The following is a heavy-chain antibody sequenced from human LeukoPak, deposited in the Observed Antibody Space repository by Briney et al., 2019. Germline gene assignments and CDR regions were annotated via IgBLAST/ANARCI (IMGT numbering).Heavy chain of an antibody. Sequence: ASVKVSCKASGYTFTGYYMHWVRQAPGQGLEWMGWINPNSGGTNYAQKFQGRVTMISDTSISTAYMELSRLRSDDTAVYYCARTLSLAHYYDSSGYYYVVSDDAFDIWGQGTMVTVSS. CDR2: INPNSGGT. V-gene: IGHV1-2*02. J-gene: IGHJ3*02. D-gene: IGHD3-22*01. CDR1: GYTFTGYY. CDR3: ARTLSLAHYYDSSGYYYVVSDDAFDI.